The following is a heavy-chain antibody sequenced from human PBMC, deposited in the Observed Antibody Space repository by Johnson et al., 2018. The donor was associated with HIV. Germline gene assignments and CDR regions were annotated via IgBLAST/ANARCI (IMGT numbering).Heavy chain of an antibody. Sequence: VQLVESGGGLVQPGGSLRLSCGASGFSVSDSYMNWVRQAPGQGLEWVSVLYSGGNTSYAASVMGSFAISSDTSKNTLYLQMSSLKVEDTALDYCARDGETQQRTLADAVDVWGRGTIVMVTS. CDR3: ARDGETQQRTLADAVDV. J-gene: IGHJ3*01. CDR1: GFSVSDSY. V-gene: IGHV3-66*01. CDR2: LYSGGNT. D-gene: IGHD6-13*01.